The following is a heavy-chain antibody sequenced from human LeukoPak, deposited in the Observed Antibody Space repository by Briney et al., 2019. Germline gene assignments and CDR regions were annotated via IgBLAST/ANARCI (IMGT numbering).Heavy chain of an antibody. D-gene: IGHD2-15*01. J-gene: IGHJ3*02. CDR1: GFTFSSYA. CDR3: ASYCSGGSCYDAFDI. Sequence: GGSLRLSCAASGFTFSSYAMSWVRQAPGKGLEWVSAVSGSGGSTYYADSVKGRFTISRDNAKNSLYLQMISLRAEDTAVYYCASYCSGGSCYDAFDIWGQGTMVTVSS. V-gene: IGHV3-23*01. CDR2: VSGSGGST.